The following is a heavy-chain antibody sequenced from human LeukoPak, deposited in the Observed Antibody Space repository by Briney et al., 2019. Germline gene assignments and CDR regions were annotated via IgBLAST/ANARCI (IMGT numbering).Heavy chain of an antibody. CDR1: GFTFGSSW. Sequence: GGSLRLSCVVSGFTFGSSWMSWVRQAPGKGLEWVTNIKQDGSEEYYVDSVKGRFTISRDNSRNSLYLDINSLRTEDTAVYYCAKDRDSNWYPYFEYWGQGTLITVSS. CDR2: IKQDGSEE. D-gene: IGHD4-11*01. V-gene: IGHV3-7*03. J-gene: IGHJ4*02. CDR3: AKDRDSNWYPYFEY.